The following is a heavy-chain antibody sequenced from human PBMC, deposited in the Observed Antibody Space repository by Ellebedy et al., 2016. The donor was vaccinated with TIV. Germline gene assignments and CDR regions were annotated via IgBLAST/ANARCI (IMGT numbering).Heavy chain of an antibody. CDR3: ARSGYSYGSTYFDY. CDR1: GFTFSSYA. J-gene: IGHJ4*02. V-gene: IGHV3-23*01. CDR2: ISGSGGST. Sequence: PGGSLRLSCAASGFTFSSYAMSWVRQAPGKGLEWVSAISGSGGSTYYADSVKGRFTISRDNSKSTLYLQMNSRRAEDTAVYYCARSGYSYGSTYFDYWGQGTLVTVSS. D-gene: IGHD5-18*01.